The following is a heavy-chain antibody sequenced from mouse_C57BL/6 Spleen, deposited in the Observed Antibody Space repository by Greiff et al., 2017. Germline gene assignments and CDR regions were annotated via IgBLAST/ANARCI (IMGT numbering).Heavy chain of an antibody. CDR2: ILPGSGNT. CDR3: TIIGYYGSSFDY. Sequence: QVQLQQSGAELMQPGASVKLSCKATGYTFTGYWIEWVKQRPGHGLEWIGEILPGSGNTNYNEKFKGKATFTADTSSNTAYVQLSSLTTEDSAIYYGTIIGYYGSSFDYWGQGTTLTVSS. V-gene: IGHV1-9*01. D-gene: IGHD1-1*01. J-gene: IGHJ2*01. CDR1: GYTFTGYW.